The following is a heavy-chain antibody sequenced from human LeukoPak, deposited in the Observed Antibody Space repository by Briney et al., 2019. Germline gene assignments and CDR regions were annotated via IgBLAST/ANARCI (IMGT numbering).Heavy chain of an antibody. D-gene: IGHD5-12*01. CDR3: ARYVSGLSAFDI. Sequence: ASVKVSCKASGYTFTSYAMNWVRQAPGQRLEWMGWINGGNGNTRYSQEFQGRVTITRDTSASTVYMELSSLRSEDMAVYYCARYVSGLSAFDIWGQGTMVTVSS. CDR1: GYTFTSYA. V-gene: IGHV1-3*03. J-gene: IGHJ3*02. CDR2: INGGNGNT.